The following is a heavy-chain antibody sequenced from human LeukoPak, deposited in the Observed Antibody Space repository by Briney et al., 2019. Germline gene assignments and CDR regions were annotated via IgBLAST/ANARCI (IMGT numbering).Heavy chain of an antibody. CDR3: AKDIRSSSWYYYYGMDV. J-gene: IGHJ6*02. V-gene: IGHV3-9*01. CDR2: ISWNSGSI. CDR1: GFTFDDYA. D-gene: IGHD6-13*01. Sequence: GGSLRLSCAASGFTFDDYAMPWVRQAPGKGLEWVSGISWNSGSIGYADSVKGRFTISRDNAKNSLYLQMNSLRAEDTALYYRAKDIRSSSWYYYYGMDVWGQGTTVTVSS.